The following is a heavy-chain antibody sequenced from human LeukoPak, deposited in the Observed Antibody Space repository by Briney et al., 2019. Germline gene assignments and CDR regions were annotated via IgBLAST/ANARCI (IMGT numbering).Heavy chain of an antibody. CDR3: ARGENAEDWFDP. D-gene: IGHD1-1*01. CDR2: INHSGST. J-gene: IGHJ5*02. CDR1: GGSFSGYY. V-gene: IGHV4-34*01. Sequence: SETLSVTCAVYGGSFSGYYWSWIRQPPGKGLEWIGEINHSGSTNYNPSLKSRVTISVDTSKNQFSLKLSSVTAADTAVYYCARGENAEDWFDPWGQGTLVTVSS.